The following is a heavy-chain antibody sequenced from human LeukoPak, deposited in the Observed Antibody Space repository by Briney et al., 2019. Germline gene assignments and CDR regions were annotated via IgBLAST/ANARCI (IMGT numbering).Heavy chain of an antibody. V-gene: IGHV3-30*04. D-gene: IGHD2-15*01. CDR3: ARADAIVVVVAAVVDY. Sequence: GGSLRLSCAASAFTFSSYAMYWVRQAPGKGLEWVAVISYDGSNKYYADSVKGRFTISRDNSKHMLYLQMNSLRAEDTAVYYCARADAIVVVVAAVVDYWGQGTLVTVSS. CDR1: AFTFSSYA. CDR2: ISYDGSNK. J-gene: IGHJ4*02.